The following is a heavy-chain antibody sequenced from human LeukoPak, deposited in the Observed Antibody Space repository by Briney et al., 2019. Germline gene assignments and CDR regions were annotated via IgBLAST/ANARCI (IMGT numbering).Heavy chain of an antibody. V-gene: IGHV4-59*08. CDR3: ASGSYYFDY. CDR2: IYYSGST. J-gene: IGHJ4*02. Sequence: SETLSLTCTVSGXSIRSYYRSWMRQPPGKGLEWIGYIYYSGSTKYNPSLKSRATISVDTSKNQFSLKLSSVTAADTAVYYCASGSYYFDYWGQGTLVTVSS. CDR1: GXSIRSYY. D-gene: IGHD1-26*01.